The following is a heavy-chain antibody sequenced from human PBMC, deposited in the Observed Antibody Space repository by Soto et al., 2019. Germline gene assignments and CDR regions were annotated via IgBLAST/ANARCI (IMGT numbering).Heavy chain of an antibody. V-gene: IGHV3-74*01. CDR1: GFTFSNSW. Sequence: GGSLRLSCAASGFTFSNSWVHWVRQVSGKGLEWVSRINADGTSTSYADSVKGRSTISRDNAKNTLYLHVNSLRAEDTAVYYCVKVLARGVGVPRFYFDSWGQGALVTVSS. CDR3: VKVLARGVGVPRFYFDS. CDR2: INADGTST. D-gene: IGHD2-2*01. J-gene: IGHJ4*02.